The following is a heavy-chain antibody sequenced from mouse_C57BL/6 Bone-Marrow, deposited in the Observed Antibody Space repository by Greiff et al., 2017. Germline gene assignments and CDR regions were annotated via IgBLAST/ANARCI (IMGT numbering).Heavy chain of an antibody. D-gene: IGHD2-2*01. CDR2: ISSGGSYT. CDR1: GFTFSSYG. J-gene: IGHJ1*03. CDR3: ARHGYYGYFDV. V-gene: IGHV5-6*01. Sequence: EVQRVESGGDLVKPGGSLKLSCAASGFTFSSYGMSWVRQTPDKRLEWVATISSGGSYTYYPDSVKGRFTISRDNAKNTLYLQMSSLKSEDTAMYYCARHGYYGYFDVWGTGTTVTVSA.